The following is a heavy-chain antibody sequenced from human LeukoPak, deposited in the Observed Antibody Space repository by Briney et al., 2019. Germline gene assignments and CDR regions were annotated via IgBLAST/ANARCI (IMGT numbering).Heavy chain of an antibody. J-gene: IGHJ4*02. Sequence: GGSLRLSCAASGFTFSSYSMNWVRQAPGKGLEWVSSISSSSSYIYYADSVKGRFTISRDNAKNSLYLQMNSLRAEDTAVYYCAKDYYDSSGHGPLDFWGQGTLVTVSS. D-gene: IGHD3-22*01. V-gene: IGHV3-21*01. CDR1: GFTFSSYS. CDR3: AKDYYDSSGHGPLDF. CDR2: ISSSSSYI.